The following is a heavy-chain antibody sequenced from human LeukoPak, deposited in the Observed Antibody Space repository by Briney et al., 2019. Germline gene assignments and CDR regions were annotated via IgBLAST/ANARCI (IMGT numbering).Heavy chain of an antibody. CDR1: GGSISSSSYY. V-gene: IGHV4-39*07. D-gene: IGHD2-15*01. CDR3: ARSRNWDEIVVVVAATDPYYFDY. Sequence: KSSETLSLTCTVSGGSISSSSYYWGWIRQPPGKGLEWIGSMYYSGSTYYNPSLKSRVTISVDTSKNQFSLKLSSVTAADTAVYYCARSRNWDEIVVVVAATDPYYFDYWGQGTLVTVSS. CDR2: MYYSGST. J-gene: IGHJ4*02.